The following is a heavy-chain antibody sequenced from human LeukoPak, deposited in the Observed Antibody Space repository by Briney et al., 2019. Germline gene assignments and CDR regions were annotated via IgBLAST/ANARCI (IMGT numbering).Heavy chain of an antibody. CDR2: IYYSGST. CDR3: TRSTNLEAFDI. D-gene: IGHD2-8*01. V-gene: IGHV4-61*01. Sequence: SETLSLTCTVSGGSVSSGTYYWSWIRQPPGKGLEWIGYIYYSGSTNYNPSLKSRVTVSVDTSKNQCSLKLGSFTTADTAVYYCTRSTNLEAFDIWGQGTMVTVSS. J-gene: IGHJ3*02. CDR1: GGSVSSGTYY.